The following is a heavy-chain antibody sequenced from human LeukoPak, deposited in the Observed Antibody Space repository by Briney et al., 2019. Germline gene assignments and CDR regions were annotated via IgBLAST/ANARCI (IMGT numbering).Heavy chain of an antibody. CDR1: GFTFSSYG. CDR3: ARDQYGDYVFDY. D-gene: IGHD4-17*01. CDR2: IRSSSSYI. Sequence: GRSLRLSCAASGFTFSSYGMHWVRQAPGKGLEWVSSIRSSSSYIYYADSVKGRFIISRDNAKNSLHLQMNSLRAEDTAVYYCARDQYGDYVFDYWGQGTLVTVSS. J-gene: IGHJ4*02. V-gene: IGHV3-21*01.